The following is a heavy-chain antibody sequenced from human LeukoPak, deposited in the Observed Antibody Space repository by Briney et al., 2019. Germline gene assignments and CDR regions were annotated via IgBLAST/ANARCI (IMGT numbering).Heavy chain of an antibody. CDR3: ARIKDSSTRFDY. Sequence: GGSLRLSCTTSGFTLSNYWMSWFRQAPGKGLEWVANIKQDGSAKYYVGSVKGRFTVSRDNAKNSLYLQMDSLRAEDTAVYYCARIKDSSTRFDYWGQGTLVTVSS. CDR1: GFTLSNYW. D-gene: IGHD6-19*01. J-gene: IGHJ4*02. V-gene: IGHV3-7*01. CDR2: IKQDGSAK.